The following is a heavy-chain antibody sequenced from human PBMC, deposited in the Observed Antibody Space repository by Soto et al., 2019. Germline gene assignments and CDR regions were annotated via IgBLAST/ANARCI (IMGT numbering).Heavy chain of an antibody. V-gene: IGHV3-48*01. J-gene: IGHJ5*02. D-gene: IGHD3-22*01. CDR1: GFTFINYN. CDR3: VRAKYYYDSHTGGWFDP. CDR2: ISLGGTTV. Sequence: PGGSLRLSCAASGFTFINYNMNWVRQAPWKGLEWVAHISLGGTTVDYADSVKGRFTISRDDADNSLFLQMNSLGAEDTALYYCVRAKYYYDSHTGGWFDPWGQGT.